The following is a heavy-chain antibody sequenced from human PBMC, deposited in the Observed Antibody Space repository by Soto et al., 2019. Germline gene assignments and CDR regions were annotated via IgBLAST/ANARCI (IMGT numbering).Heavy chain of an antibody. J-gene: IGHJ6*02. Sequence: GGSLRLSCAASGFTFSSYEMNWVRQAPGKGLEWVSSISSSSSYIYYADSVKGRFTISRDNAKNSLYLQMNSLRAEDTAVYYCARGPVDIVATITSYYYYGMDVWGQGTTVTVSS. CDR2: ISSSSSYI. V-gene: IGHV3-21*01. D-gene: IGHD5-12*01. CDR3: ARGPVDIVATITSYYYYGMDV. CDR1: GFTFSSYE.